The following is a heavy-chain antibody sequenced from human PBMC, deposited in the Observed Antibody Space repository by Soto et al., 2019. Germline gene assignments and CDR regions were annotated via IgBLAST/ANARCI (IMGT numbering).Heavy chain of an antibody. V-gene: IGHV4-30-2*01. CDR2: IYHSGST. CDR1: VGSIGNAGSS. CDR3: ARGNVVAIDY. Sequence: SETLSLTCGVSVGSIGNAGSSWSWIRQPPGKGLEWIGYIYHSGSTYYNPSLKSRVTISVDRSKNQFSLKLSSVTAADTAVYYCARGNVVAIDYWGQGTLVTVSS. D-gene: IGHD2-21*01. J-gene: IGHJ4*02.